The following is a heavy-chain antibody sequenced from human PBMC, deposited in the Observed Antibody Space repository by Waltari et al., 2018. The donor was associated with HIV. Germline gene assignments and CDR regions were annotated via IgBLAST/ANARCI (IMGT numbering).Heavy chain of an antibody. Sequence: EVQLVESGGGLVKPGGSLRLSCAASGFTFSSYSMNWVRQTPGQGLECVSAMISRSSYKSASVAVKGRITSSRDNGNNSLYLQMNSLRAEDTAVYYCARDSTYYYDSSGYYSGYWGQGTLVTVSS. V-gene: IGHV3-21*01. D-gene: IGHD3-22*01. CDR2: MISRSSYK. CDR3: ARDSTYYYDSSGYYSGY. CDR1: GFTFSSYS. J-gene: IGHJ4*02.